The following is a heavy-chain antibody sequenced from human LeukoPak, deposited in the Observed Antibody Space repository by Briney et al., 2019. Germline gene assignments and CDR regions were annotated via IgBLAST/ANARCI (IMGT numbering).Heavy chain of an antibody. CDR3: ARDRILWSY. D-gene: IGHD3-10*01. Sequence: SETLSLTRTVSGGSISSYYWSWIRQPPGKGLEWIGYIYYSGSTNYNPSLKSRVTISVDASKNQFSLKLSPVTAADTAVYYCARDRILWSYWGQGTLVTVSS. CDR2: IYYSGST. J-gene: IGHJ4*02. V-gene: IGHV4-59*01. CDR1: GGSISSYY.